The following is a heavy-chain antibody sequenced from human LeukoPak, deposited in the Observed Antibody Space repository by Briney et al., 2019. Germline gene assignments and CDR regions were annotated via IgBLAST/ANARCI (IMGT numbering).Heavy chain of an antibody. CDR3: AKAMIVVVITTLHFDY. V-gene: IGHV3-23*01. Sequence: PGGSLRLSCAVSGFTFSKHAMSWVRQAPGKGLEWVSAITGSGGDTYYAGSVKGRFPISRDNPKNTLYLQMSSLRAEDTAVYYCAKAMIVVVITTLHFDYWGQGTLVTVSS. CDR1: GFTFSKHA. D-gene: IGHD3-22*01. CDR2: ITGSGGDT. J-gene: IGHJ4*02.